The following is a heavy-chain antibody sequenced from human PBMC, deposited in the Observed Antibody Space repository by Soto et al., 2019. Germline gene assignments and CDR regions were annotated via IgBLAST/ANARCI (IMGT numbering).Heavy chain of an antibody. J-gene: IGHJ4*02. CDR2: ISAYKTNI. D-gene: IGHD3-10*01. V-gene: IGHV1-18*01. CDR3: VRDLDGSGAYYTDF. CDR1: GYTFPNYG. Sequence: RASVKVSCKASGYTFPNYGITWVRQAPGQGLEWMGWISAYKTNIKYAQKFQGRVTLTTDTSTSTAYMELRSLRSDGTAIYYCVRDLDGSGAYYTDFWGQGTLVTVSS.